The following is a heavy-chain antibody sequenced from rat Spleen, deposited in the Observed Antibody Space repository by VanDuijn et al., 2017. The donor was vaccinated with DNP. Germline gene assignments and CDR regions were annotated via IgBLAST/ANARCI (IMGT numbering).Heavy chain of an antibody. Sequence: EVQLVESDGGLVQPGRSLKVSCAASGFTFSDYYMAWVRQAPTKGLEWVATISYDGSSTYYRDSVKGRFSLSRDNAKSTLYLQVNSLRSEDTATYFCTSNPHVRTAAPFDYWGQGVMVTVSS. J-gene: IGHJ2*01. CDR3: TSNPHVRTAAPFDY. CDR1: GFTFSDYY. V-gene: IGHV5-29*01. D-gene: IGHD3-8*01. CDR2: ISYDGSST.